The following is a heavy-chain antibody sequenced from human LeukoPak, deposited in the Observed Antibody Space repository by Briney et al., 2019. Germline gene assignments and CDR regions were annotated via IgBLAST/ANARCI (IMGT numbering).Heavy chain of an antibody. D-gene: IGHD2-2*01. CDR2: ISSSRSYI. CDR1: GFTFSSYS. CDR3: ARGPGGYCSSTSCYVGY. V-gene: IGHV3-21*01. J-gene: IGHJ4*02. Sequence: PGGSLRLSCAASGFTFSSYSMNWVRQAPGKGLEWVSSISSSRSYIYYADSVKGRFTISRDNAKNSLYLQMNSLRAEDTAVYYCARGPGGYCSSTSCYVGYWGQGTLVTVSS.